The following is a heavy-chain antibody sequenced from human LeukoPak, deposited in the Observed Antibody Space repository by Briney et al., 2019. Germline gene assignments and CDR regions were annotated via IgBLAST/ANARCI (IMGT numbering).Heavy chain of an antibody. CDR1: GYTLTELS. CDR2: FDPEDGET. J-gene: IGHJ3*02. CDR3: ATESYSGSYLYAFDI. V-gene: IGHV1-24*01. Sequence: GASVKVSCKVSGYTLTELSMHWVRQAPGKGLEWMGGFDPEDGETIYARKFQGRVTMTEDTSTDTAYMELSSLRSEDTAVYYCATESYSGSYLYAFDIWGQGTMVTVSS. D-gene: IGHD1-26*01.